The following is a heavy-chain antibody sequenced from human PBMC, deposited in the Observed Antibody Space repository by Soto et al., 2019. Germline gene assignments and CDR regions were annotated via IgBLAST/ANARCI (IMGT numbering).Heavy chain of an antibody. CDR2: FDPEDGET. J-gene: IGHJ4*02. Sequence: ASVKVSCKTSGGTFSSYAISWVRQAPGKGLEWMGGFDPEDGETIYAQKFQGRVTMTEDTSTDTAYMELSSLRSEDTAVYYCATDLRDYYDSSGYYLIDYWGQGTLVTVSS. D-gene: IGHD3-22*01. CDR1: GGTFSSYA. V-gene: IGHV1-24*01. CDR3: ATDLRDYYDSSGYYLIDY.